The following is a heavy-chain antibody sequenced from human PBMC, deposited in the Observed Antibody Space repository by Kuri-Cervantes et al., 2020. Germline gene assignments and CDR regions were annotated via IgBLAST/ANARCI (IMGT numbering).Heavy chain of an antibody. CDR3: ARGRTNFDY. V-gene: IGHV3-30*03. D-gene: IGHD1-14*01. CDR2: ISYDGSNK. Sequence: GESLKISCAASGFTFSNAWMSWVRQAPGKGLEWVAVISYDGSNKYYADSVKGRFTISRDNSKNTLYLQMNSLRAEDTAVYYCARGRTNFDYWGQGTLVTVSS. J-gene: IGHJ4*02. CDR1: GFTFSNAW.